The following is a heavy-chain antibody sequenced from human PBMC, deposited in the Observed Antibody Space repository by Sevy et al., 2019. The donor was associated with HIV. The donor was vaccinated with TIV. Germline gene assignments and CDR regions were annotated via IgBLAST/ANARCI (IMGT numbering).Heavy chain of an antibody. CDR1: GHTFTNYA. V-gene: IGHV7-4-1*02. CDR3: ATTRGRSGYYYAFDY. CDR2: INPTTGNP. Sequence: ASVKVSCKASGHTFTNYAMNWMRQAPGQGLEWVGWINPTTGNPTYAPGFTGRFVFSLDISVSTAYMEISSLKADDTAVYYCATTRGRSGYYYAFDYWGQGTLVTVSS. D-gene: IGHD3-22*01. J-gene: IGHJ4*02.